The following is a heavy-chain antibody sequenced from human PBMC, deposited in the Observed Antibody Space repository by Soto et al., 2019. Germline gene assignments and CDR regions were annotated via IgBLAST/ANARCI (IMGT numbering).Heavy chain of an antibody. J-gene: IGHJ4*02. CDR2: IHHSGST. CDR1: GGSFSGYY. D-gene: IGHD3-10*01. CDR3: AGAFISRFDY. Sequence: SETLSLTCAVYGGSFSGYYWSWIRQPPGKGLEWIGYIHHSGSTKYNPSLKSRVTISVDTSKKQFSLILSSVTAADTAVYYCAGAFISRFDYWGQKTLVTVSS. V-gene: IGHV4-59*08.